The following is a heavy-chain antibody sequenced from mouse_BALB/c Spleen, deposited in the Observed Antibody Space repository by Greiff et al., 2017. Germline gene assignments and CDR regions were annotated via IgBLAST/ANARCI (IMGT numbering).Heavy chain of an antibody. V-gene: IGHV1-4*01. CDR2: INPSSGYT. CDR1: GYTFTSYT. CDR3: ARADSWFAD. J-gene: IGHJ3*01. Sequence: VQLQQSGAELARPGASVKMSCKASGYTFTSYTMHWVNQRPGQGLEWIGYINPSSGYTNYNQNFKDKATLTADKSSSTAYMQLSSLTSEDSAVYYCARADSWFADWGQGTLVTVSA.